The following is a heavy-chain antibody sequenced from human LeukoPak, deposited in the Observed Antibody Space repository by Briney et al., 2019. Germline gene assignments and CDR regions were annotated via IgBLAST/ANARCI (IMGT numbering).Heavy chain of an antibody. Sequence: GGSLRLSCAASGFTFSSYAMHWVRQAPGKGLEWVAVISYDGSNKYYADSVKGRFTISRDNSKNTLYLQMNSLRAEDTAVYYCARDRRIQLWPTFGHWGQGTLVTVSS. J-gene: IGHJ4*02. D-gene: IGHD5-18*01. CDR1: GFTFSSYA. V-gene: IGHV3-30*04. CDR2: ISYDGSNK. CDR3: ARDRRIQLWPTFGH.